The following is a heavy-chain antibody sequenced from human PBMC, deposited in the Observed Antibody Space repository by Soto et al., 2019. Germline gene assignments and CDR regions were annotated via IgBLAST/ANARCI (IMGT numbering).Heavy chain of an antibody. CDR1: GYTFTSYY. V-gene: IGHV1-46*03. Sequence: GTSVEVSCEASGYTFTSYYMRWVRQAPGQGLEWMGIINPSGGSTSYAQKFQGRVTMTRDTSTSTVYMELSSLRSEDTAVYYCARDQGNYDFWSGYYGYYFDYWGQGTLVTVSS. D-gene: IGHD3-3*01. CDR3: ARDQGNYDFWSGYYGYYFDY. CDR2: INPSGGST. J-gene: IGHJ4*02.